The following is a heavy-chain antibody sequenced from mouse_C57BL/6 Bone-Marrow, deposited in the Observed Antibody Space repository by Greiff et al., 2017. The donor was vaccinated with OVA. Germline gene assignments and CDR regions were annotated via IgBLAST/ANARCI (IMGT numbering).Heavy chain of an antibody. CDR1: GYTFTSYD. Sequence: QVQLKESGPELVKPGASVKLSCKASGYTFTSYDINWVKQRPGQGLEWIGWIYPRDGSTKYNEKFKGKATLTVDTSSSTAYMELHSLTSEDSAVYFCAGGYSKGYWGQGTTLTVSS. V-gene: IGHV1-85*01. CDR3: AGGYSKGY. D-gene: IGHD2-5*01. CDR2: IYPRDGST. J-gene: IGHJ2*01.